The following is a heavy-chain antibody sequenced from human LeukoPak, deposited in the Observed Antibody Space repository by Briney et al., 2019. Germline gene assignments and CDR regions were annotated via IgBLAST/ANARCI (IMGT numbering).Heavy chain of an antibody. D-gene: IGHD7-27*01. CDR2: FYYSGST. CDR3: ASWAGDHFDY. V-gene: IGHV4-39*01. CDR1: GXSISSNSDY. J-gene: IGHJ4*02. Sequence: SETLSLTCTVSGXSISSNSDYWGWIRQPPGKGLEWIGTFYYSGSTYNNPSLKSRVTISVDTSKNQFSLNLSSVTAADTAVYYCASWAGDHFDYWGQGTLVTVSS.